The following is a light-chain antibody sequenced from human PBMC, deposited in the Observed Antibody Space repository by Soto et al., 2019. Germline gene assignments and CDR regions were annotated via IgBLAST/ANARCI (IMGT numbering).Light chain of an antibody. CDR3: SSFTSSTSYV. J-gene: IGLJ1*01. CDR1: SSDVGSYTS. CDR2: DVN. V-gene: IGLV2-14*03. Sequence: QSALAQPASVSVSPGQSITISCTGTSSDVGSYTSVSWYQQYPGKAPTLMIHDVNNRPSGISNRFSGSKSGNTASLTISGLQAEDEADYYGSSFTSSTSYVFGSGTKVTVL.